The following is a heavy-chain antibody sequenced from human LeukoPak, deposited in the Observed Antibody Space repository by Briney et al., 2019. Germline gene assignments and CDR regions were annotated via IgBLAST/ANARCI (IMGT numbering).Heavy chain of an antibody. Sequence: GGSLRLSCAASGFTFYDFGLSWVRPGPGKGLVWGSGINRNCGRTSYADSVKGRVTITRDNAKNSLYLQMNSLRAEDTALYHCARGRGSSWLNNWFDPWGQGTLVTVPS. CDR1: GFTFYDFG. D-gene: IGHD6-13*01. V-gene: IGHV3-20*01. CDR3: ARGRGSSWLNNWFDP. J-gene: IGHJ5*02. CDR2: INRNCGRT.